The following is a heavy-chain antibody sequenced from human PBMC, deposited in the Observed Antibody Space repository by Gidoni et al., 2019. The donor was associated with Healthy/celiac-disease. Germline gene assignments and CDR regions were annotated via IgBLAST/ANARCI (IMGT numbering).Heavy chain of an antibody. CDR2: IKSKTDGGTT. CDR1: GFTFSNAW. J-gene: IGHJ3*02. Sequence: EVQLVESGGGLVKPGSSLSLYCAASGFTFSNAWMIRVRQAPGKGLEWGGRIKSKTDGGTTDYAAPVKGRFTISRDDSKNTLYLQMNSLKTEDTAVYYCTTPFSMYYDFWSGRRDAFDIWGQGTMVTVSS. V-gene: IGHV3-15*01. CDR3: TTPFSMYYDFWSGRRDAFDI. D-gene: IGHD3-3*01.